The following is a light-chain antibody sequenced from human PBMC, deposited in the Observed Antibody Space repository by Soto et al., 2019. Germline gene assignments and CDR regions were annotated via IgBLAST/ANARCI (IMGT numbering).Light chain of an antibody. V-gene: IGKV3-15*01. CDR1: QGISRT. Sequence: EIVMTQSPATLSVSPGETATLSCRASQGISRTLAWYQLKSGQAPRLLFYGASTRATGVPARFSGSGSGTEFTPTIISLQSEDSALSYCQQHNHWPPLSFGGGTKVEI. CDR2: GAS. CDR3: QQHNHWPPLS. J-gene: IGKJ4*01.